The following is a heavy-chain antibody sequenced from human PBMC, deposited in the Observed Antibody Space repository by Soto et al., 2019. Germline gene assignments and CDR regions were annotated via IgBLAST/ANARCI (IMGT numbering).Heavy chain of an antibody. CDR1: GDSITSTAF. CDR3: ARHHDS. Sequence: SETLSLTCGVSGDSITSTAFWSWVRQPPGKGLEWIGEIYHSGATNSNPSLKSRVTISVDTSKNQFSLKLSSVTAADTAVYYCARHHDSWGQGTLVTVSS. J-gene: IGHJ4*02. CDR2: IYHSGAT. V-gene: IGHV4-4*02.